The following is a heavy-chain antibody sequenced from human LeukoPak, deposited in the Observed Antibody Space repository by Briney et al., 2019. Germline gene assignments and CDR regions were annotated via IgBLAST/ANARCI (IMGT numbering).Heavy chain of an antibody. V-gene: IGHV3-23*01. D-gene: IGHD3-22*01. CDR1: GFTFSSYA. J-gene: IGHJ4*02. CDR2: ISGSGGST. CDR3: AKDQYYHDSSGYGY. Sequence: TGGSLRLSCAASGFTFSSYAMSWVRQAPGKGLEWVSAISGSGGSTYYADSVKGRFTIARDNSKSTLDLQMNSLRAEDTAVYYCAKDQYYHDSSGYGYWGQGTLVTVSS.